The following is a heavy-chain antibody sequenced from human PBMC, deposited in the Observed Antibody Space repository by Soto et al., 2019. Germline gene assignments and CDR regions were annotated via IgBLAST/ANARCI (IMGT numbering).Heavy chain of an antibody. J-gene: IGHJ2*01. Sequence: GASVKVSCKASGYTFTSYGISWVRQAPGQGLEWMGWISAYNGNTNYAQKLQGRVTMTTDTSTSTAYMELRSLRSDDTAVYYCARERVGGITMFAAVWYFDLWGRGTLLTVAS. CDR1: GYTFTSYG. CDR3: ARERVGGITMFAAVWYFDL. CDR2: ISAYNGNT. D-gene: IGHD3-3*01. V-gene: IGHV1-18*01.